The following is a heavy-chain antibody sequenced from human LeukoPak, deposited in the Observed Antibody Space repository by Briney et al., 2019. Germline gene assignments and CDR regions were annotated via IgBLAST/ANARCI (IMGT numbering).Heavy chain of an antibody. CDR1: GFTFSSSW. D-gene: IGHD1-26*01. CDR3: ARGPXVGATTLFPFHY. Sequence: PGGSLRLSCVTSGFTFSSSWMHWVRQAPGKGLVWVSRINSDGSDISYADSVKGRFTISRDNAKNTLYLQMNSLRAEDTAVYYCARGPXVGATTLFPFHYWGQGTLVTVSS. CDR2: INSDGSDI. V-gene: IGHV3-74*01. J-gene: IGHJ4*02.